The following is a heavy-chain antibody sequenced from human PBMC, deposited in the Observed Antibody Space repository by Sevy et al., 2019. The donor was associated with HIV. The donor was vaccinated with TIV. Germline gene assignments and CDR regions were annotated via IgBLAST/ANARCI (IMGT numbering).Heavy chain of an antibody. J-gene: IGHJ4*02. CDR2: IWYEGINK. CDR1: GFAFSTYG. V-gene: IGHV3-33*01. CDR3: ARDLEFYDYGDYGPAFMPDY. Sequence: GGSLRLSCTASGFAFSTYGMHWVRQAPGKGLEWVAIIWYEGINKDYAEPVRGRFTISRDNSKNTQYLQMNSLRVDDTAVSYCARDLEFYDYGDYGPAFMPDYWGQGTLVTVSS. D-gene: IGHD4-17*01.